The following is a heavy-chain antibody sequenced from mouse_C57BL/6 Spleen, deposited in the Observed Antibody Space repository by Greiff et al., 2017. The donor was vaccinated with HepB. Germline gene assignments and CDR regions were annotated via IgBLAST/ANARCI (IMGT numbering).Heavy chain of an antibody. CDR1: GYTFTDYY. CDR2: INPNNGGT. D-gene: IGHD2-3*01. J-gene: IGHJ4*01. CDR3: ARNGYYAGYYAMDY. Sequence: EVQLQQSGPELVKPGASVKISCKASGYTFTDYYMNWVKQSHGKSLEWIGDINPNNGGTSYNQKFKGKATLTVDKSSSTAYMELRSLTSEDSAVYYCARNGYYAGYYAMDYWGQGTSVTVSS. V-gene: IGHV1-26*01.